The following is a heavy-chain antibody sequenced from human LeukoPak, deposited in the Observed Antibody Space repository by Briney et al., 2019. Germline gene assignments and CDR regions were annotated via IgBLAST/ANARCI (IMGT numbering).Heavy chain of an antibody. V-gene: IGHV3-21*01. CDR2: ISSSSSYI. J-gene: IGHJ3*02. CDR1: GFTFSSYS. Sequence: GGSLRLSCAASGFTFSSYSMNWVRQAPGKGLEWVSSISSSSSYIYYADSVKGRFTISRDNAKNSLYLQMNSLRAEDTAVYYCARDEGIGAFDIWGQETMVTVSS. CDR3: ARDEGIGAFDI. D-gene: IGHD2-15*01.